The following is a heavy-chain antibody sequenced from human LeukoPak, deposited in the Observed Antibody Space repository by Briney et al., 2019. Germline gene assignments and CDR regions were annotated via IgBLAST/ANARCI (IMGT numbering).Heavy chain of an antibody. D-gene: IGHD4-23*01. J-gene: IGHJ4*02. CDR2: IGGSGGDK. Sequence: GGSLRLSCAASGFTFSDYYMSWIRQSPGKGLEWLSHIGGSGGDKNYADSVKGRFTISRDNAENSLYLEMNSLRAEDTAVYYCARDQRWRFNFDSWGQGILVTVSS. V-gene: IGHV3-11*04. CDR1: GFTFSDYY. CDR3: ARDQRWRFNFDS.